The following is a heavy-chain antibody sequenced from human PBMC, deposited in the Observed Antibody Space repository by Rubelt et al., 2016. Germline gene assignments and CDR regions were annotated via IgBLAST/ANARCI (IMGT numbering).Heavy chain of an antibody. CDR1: GYTFTSYG. D-gene: IGHD2-8*01. CDR2: ISAYNGNT. J-gene: IGHJ4*02. CDR3: AAGVDYYFDY. Sequence: QVQLVQSGAEVKKPGASVKVSCKASGYTFTSYGISWVRQAPGQGLEWMGWISAYNGNTKYSQKFTGRVTITRDTSASTAYMELSSLRSEDTAVYYCAAGVDYYFDYWGQGTLVTVSS. V-gene: IGHV1-18*01.